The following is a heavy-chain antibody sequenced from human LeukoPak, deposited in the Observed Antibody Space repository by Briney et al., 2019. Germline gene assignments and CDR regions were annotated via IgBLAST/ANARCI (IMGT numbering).Heavy chain of an antibody. V-gene: IGHV3-33*01. J-gene: IGHJ3*02. D-gene: IGHD3-22*01. CDR3: TRDRLLNDVFDI. CDR2: IWYDGSSK. CDR1: GFTFSSYG. Sequence: PGGSLRLSCAASGFTFSSYGMHWVRQAPGKGLEWVSVIWYDGSSKYYADSVKGRFTISRDNSKNTMYLQMNSLRAEDTAVYYCTRDRLLNDVFDIWGQGTMVTVSS.